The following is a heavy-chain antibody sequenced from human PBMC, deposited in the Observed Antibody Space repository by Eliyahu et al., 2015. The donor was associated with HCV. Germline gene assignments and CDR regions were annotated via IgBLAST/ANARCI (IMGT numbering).Heavy chain of an antibody. D-gene: IGHD3-3*01. V-gene: IGHV4-59*01. CDR3: ARVYYDLWSGHYEHNWLDP. CDR2: MYYNGTT. J-gene: IGHJ5*02. CDR1: DDSISSYS. Sequence: QVQLQESGPGLVKPSETLSLTCTVSDDSISSYSYIWVRQPPGKALEWVGSMYYNGTTKYNRSLKSRVTISVDMSKNQFSLKLSSVAAADTAIYYCARVYYDLWSGHYEHNWLDPWGQGILVTVSS.